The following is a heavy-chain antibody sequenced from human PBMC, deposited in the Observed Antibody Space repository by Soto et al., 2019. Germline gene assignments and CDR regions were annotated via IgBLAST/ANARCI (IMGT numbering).Heavy chain of an antibody. V-gene: IGHV4-30-4*01. CDR1: GGSISSGDYY. CDR2: IYYSGST. Sequence: SETLSLTCTVSGGSISSGDYYWSWIRQPPGKGLEWIGYIYYSGSTYYNPSLKSLVTISVDTSKNQFSLKLSSVTAADTAVYYCASARYYYDSSGYGFLDFWGQGTTVTVS. D-gene: IGHD3-22*01. CDR3: ASARYYYDSSGYGFLDF. J-gene: IGHJ6*02.